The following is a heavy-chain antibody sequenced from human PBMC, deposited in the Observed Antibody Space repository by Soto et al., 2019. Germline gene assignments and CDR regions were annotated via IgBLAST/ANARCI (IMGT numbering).Heavy chain of an antibody. CDR1: GCSVSSGSYY. J-gene: IGHJ4*02. Sequence: SAPLSLTCTVSGCSVSSGSYYWSWIRQPPGKGLEWIGYIYYSGSTNYNPSLKSRVTISVDTSKNQFSLKLSSVTAADTAVYYCARTKGHSSGWSHWGQGTLVNVS. D-gene: IGHD6-19*01. CDR3: ARTKGHSSGWSH. V-gene: IGHV4-61*01. CDR2: IYYSGST.